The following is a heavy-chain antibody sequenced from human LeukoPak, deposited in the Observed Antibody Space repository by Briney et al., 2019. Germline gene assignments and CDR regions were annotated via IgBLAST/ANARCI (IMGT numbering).Heavy chain of an antibody. V-gene: IGHV4-4*07. CDR1: DVSISDYY. J-gene: IGHJ4*02. CDR2: IWTSGNT. Sequence: SETLSLTCTVSDVSISDYYWSWIRQPAGKGLEWIGRIWTSGNTNYNPSLKSRVTMSVDTSKKQFSLKLSSMTAADTAVYYCARIPTYYYGSGSYYPPGGYWGQGTLVTVSS. CDR3: ARIPTYYYGSGSYYPPGGY. D-gene: IGHD3-10*01.